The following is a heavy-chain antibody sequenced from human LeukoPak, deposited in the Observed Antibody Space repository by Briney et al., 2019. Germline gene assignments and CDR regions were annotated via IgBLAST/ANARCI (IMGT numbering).Heavy chain of an antibody. Sequence: GRSLRLSCAASGFPFSSYGMHWLRQAPGKGLEWVAVISNDGGENYYVDSVKGRFTISRDNSKSTLYLQMSSLRAEDTAVYYWAKDMFDFYGGGGGFDYWGQGILVAVSS. D-gene: IGHD2/OR15-2a*01. CDR3: AKDMFDFYGGGGGFDY. V-gene: IGHV3-30*18. CDR2: ISNDGGEN. CDR1: GFPFSSYG. J-gene: IGHJ4*02.